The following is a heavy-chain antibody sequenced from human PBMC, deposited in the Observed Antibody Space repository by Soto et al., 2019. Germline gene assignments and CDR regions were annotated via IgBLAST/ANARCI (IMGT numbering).Heavy chain of an antibody. D-gene: IGHD3-9*01. J-gene: IGHJ4*02. CDR1: GLTFSRYG. V-gene: IGHV3-33*01. CDR2: IWYDGSNE. CDR3: AREDLSGTGYSDC. Sequence: GGSLRLSCAASGLTFSRYGMHWVRQAPGKGLEWVAFIWYDGSNEYYADSLKGRFTISRDNSKNSLYLQMNSLRAEDTALYYCAREDLSGTGYSDCWGQGTLVTVSS.